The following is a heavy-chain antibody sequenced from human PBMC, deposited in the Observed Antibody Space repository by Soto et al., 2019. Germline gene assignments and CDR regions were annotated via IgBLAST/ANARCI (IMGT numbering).Heavy chain of an antibody. Sequence: SETLSLTCTVSGGSISSYYWSWIRQPPGKGLEWIGYIYYSGSTNYNPPLKSRVTISVDTSKNQFSLKLSSVTAADTAVYYCARDSDGYNLGDAFDIWGQGTMVTVSS. CDR1: GGSISSYY. D-gene: IGHD5-12*01. CDR2: IYYSGST. CDR3: ARDSDGYNLGDAFDI. V-gene: IGHV4-59*01. J-gene: IGHJ3*02.